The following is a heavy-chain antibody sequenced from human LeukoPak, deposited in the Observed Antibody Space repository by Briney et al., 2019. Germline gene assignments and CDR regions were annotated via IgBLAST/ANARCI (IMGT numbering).Heavy chain of an antibody. J-gene: IGHJ4*02. Sequence: SETLSLTCTVSGGSISSYYWSWIRQPPGKGLEWIGYIYYSGSTNYNPSLKSRVTISLDTSKNQVSLKLSSVTAADTAVYYCAGYYDSFFHYWGQGTLVTVSS. V-gene: IGHV4-59*01. CDR1: GGSISSYY. CDR2: IYYSGST. CDR3: AGYYDSFFHY. D-gene: IGHD3-22*01.